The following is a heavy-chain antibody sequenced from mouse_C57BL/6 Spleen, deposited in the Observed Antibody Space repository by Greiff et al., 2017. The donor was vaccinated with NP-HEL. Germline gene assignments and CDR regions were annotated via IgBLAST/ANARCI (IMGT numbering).Heavy chain of an antibody. V-gene: IGHV1-82*01. CDR2: IYPGDGDT. CDR1: GYAFSSSW. D-gene: IGHD2-14*01. CDR3: ARRYSYYRIYYAMDY. Sequence: VQLQESGPELVKPGASVKISCKASGYAFSSSWMNWVKQRPGKGLEWIGRIYPGDGDTNYNGKFKGKATLTADKSSSTAYMQLSSLTSEDSAVYFCARRYSYYRIYYAMDYWGQGTSVTVSS. J-gene: IGHJ4*01.